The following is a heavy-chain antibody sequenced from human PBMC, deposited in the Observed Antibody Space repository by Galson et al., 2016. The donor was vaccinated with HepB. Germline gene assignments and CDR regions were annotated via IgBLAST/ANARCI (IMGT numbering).Heavy chain of an antibody. CDR1: GFSFSSYG. V-gene: IGHV3-33*01. J-gene: IGHJ4*02. CDR2: IWYDGNNK. D-gene: IGHD2-2*01. CDR3: ARGRRFYCVSTSCYPLDY. Sequence: SLRLSCAASGFSFSSYGMHWVRQAPGKGLEWVAVIWYDGNNKYYADSVKGRFTISRDNSKNTMYLQMNSLRGEDTAVYYCARGRRFYCVSTSCYPLDYWGQGTPVTVSS.